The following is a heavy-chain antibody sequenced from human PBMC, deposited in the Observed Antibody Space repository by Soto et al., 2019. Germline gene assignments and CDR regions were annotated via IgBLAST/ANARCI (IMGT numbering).Heavy chain of an antibody. CDR1: GGSINSGGYY. Sequence: PSETLSLTCTVSGGSINSGGYYWNWIRQHPGKGLEWIGYIYYSGNTYYNPSLKSRVSISVDTSKNQFSLKLNSVTAADTAVYYCTKVRADYYDSSGPNYWGQGTLVTVSS. V-gene: IGHV4-31*03. CDR3: TKVRADYYDSSGPNY. J-gene: IGHJ4*02. CDR2: IYYSGNT. D-gene: IGHD3-22*01.